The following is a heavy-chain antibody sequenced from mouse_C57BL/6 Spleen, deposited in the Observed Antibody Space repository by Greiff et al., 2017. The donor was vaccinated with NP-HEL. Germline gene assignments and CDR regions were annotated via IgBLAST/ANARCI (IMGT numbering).Heavy chain of an antibody. D-gene: IGHD3-2*02. J-gene: IGHJ2*01. CDR2: IDPENGDT. V-gene: IGHV14-4*01. CDR3: TRGAQATWYFDY. CDR1: GFNIKDDY. Sequence: EVMLVESGAELVRPGASVKLSCTASGFNIKDDYMHWVKQRPEQGLEWIGWIDPENGDTEYASKFQGKATITADTSSNTAYLQLSSLTSEDTAVYYCTRGAQATWYFDYWGQGTTLTVSS.